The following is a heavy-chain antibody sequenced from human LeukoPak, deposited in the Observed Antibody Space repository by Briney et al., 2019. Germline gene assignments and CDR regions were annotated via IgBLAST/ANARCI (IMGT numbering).Heavy chain of an antibody. CDR1: GFTFSSYA. V-gene: IGHV3-23*01. J-gene: IGHJ4*02. D-gene: IGHD6-19*01. CDR2: ISGSGGST. CDR3: AKTGPRDSSGWYPRGLYDY. Sequence: GGSLRLSCAASGFTFSSYAMSWVRQAPGKGLEWVSAISGSGGSTYYADSVKGRFTISRDNSENTLYLQMNGLRAEDTAVYYCAKTGPRDSSGWYPRGLYDYWGQGTLVTVSS.